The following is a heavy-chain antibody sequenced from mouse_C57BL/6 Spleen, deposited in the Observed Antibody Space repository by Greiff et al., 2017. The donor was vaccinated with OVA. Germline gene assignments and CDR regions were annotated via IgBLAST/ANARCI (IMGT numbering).Heavy chain of an antibody. V-gene: IGHV1-74*01. CDR1: GYTFTSYW. CDR2: IHPSDSDT. CDR3: AMAPYGNYGDD. Sequence: QVQLQQPGAELVKPGASVKVSCKASGYTFTSYWMHWVKQRPGQGLEWIGRIHPSDSDTNYNQKFKGKATLTVDKSSSTAYMQLSSLTSEDSAVYYCAMAPYGNYGDDWGQGTTLTVSS. J-gene: IGHJ2*01. D-gene: IGHD2-1*01.